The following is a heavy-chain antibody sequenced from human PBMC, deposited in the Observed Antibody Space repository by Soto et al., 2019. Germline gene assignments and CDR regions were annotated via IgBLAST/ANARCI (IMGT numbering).Heavy chain of an antibody. V-gene: IGHV1-69*08. CDR2: IIPILGTA. J-gene: IGHJ4*02. D-gene: IGHD3-9*01. CDR3: ARSGDFDWFDY. Sequence: SVKVSCTASGGSFSSYTISWVRQAPGQGLEWMGRIIPILGTANYAQKFQGRVTITADKSTSTAYMELSSLRSEDTAVYYCARSGDFDWFDYWGQGTLVTVSS. CDR1: GGSFSSYT.